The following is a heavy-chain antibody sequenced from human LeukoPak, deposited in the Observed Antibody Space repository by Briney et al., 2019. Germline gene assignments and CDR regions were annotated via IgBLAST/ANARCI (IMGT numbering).Heavy chain of an antibody. V-gene: IGHV3-21*01. D-gene: IGHD6-13*01. Sequence: GGSLRLSCAASGFIFSDYGMNWVRQAPGKGLEWVSSISSSSDYRYYADSVKGRFTISRDNAKNSLYLQMNSLRAEDTAVYYCARDGYSSSRFDYWGQGTLVTVSS. J-gene: IGHJ4*02. CDR3: ARDGYSSSRFDY. CDR2: ISSSSDYR. CDR1: GFIFSDYG.